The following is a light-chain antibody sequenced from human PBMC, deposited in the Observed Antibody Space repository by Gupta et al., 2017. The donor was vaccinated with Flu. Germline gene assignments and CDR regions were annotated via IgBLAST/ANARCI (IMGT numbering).Light chain of an antibody. V-gene: IGLV3-27*01. J-gene: IGLJ3*02. CDR3: YSAADTNRV. CDR2: KDS. CDR1: ILAKKKY. Sequence: SYELTQPSSVSVSPGQTARITCSGDILAKKKYARWFQQKPGQAPMLLIYKDSERPSGIPERFSGSSSGTTVTLTISGAQVEDEADYYCYSAADTNRVFGGGTKLTVL.